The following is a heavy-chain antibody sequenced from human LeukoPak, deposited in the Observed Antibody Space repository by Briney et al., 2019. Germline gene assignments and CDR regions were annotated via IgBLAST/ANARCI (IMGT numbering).Heavy chain of an antibody. CDR3: ARDTRTFDY. D-gene: IGHD1-26*01. CDR2: IKQDGSEK. Sequence: GGSLRLSCAASGFTFSSYAMNWVRQAPGKGLEWVANIKQDGSEKYYVDSVKGRFTISRDNAKNSLFLQMNSLRAEDTAVYYCARDTRTFDYWGQGTLVTVSS. V-gene: IGHV3-7*01. J-gene: IGHJ4*02. CDR1: GFTFSSYA.